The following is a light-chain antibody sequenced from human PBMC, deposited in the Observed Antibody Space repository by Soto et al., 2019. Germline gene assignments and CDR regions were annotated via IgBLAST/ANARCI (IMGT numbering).Light chain of an antibody. CDR1: QSVSSN. V-gene: IGKV3-15*01. Sequence: EIVMTQSPATLSVSLGERATLSCRASQSVSSNLAWYQQKPGQAPRLLIYGASTRATGIPARFSGSRSGTEFTLTISSLQSEDFAVYYCQQYNNWPPKTFGQGTKLEIK. CDR3: QQYNNWPPKT. CDR2: GAS. J-gene: IGKJ2*01.